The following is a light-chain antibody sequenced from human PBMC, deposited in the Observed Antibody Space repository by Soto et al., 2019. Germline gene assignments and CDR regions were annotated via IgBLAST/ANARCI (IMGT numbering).Light chain of an antibody. CDR1: QSVSGW. J-gene: IGKJ2*01. CDR3: QQYDNLPVT. CDR2: DVS. V-gene: IGKV1-5*01. Sequence: DIQMTQSPSALSASVGDRVTITCRASQSVSGWLAWYQQKPGKAPKLLIYDVSSLERGVPSRFSGSGSGTEFTLTISGLHPDDFATYYCQQYDNLPVTFGQGTKLEIK.